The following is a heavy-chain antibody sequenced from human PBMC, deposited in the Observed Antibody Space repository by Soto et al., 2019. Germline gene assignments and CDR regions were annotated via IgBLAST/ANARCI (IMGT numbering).Heavy chain of an antibody. CDR1: GFTFSRFW. Sequence: GGSLRLSCAASGFTFSRFWMHWVRQSPGKGLVWVSRIYSDGSGPMYADSVKGRFTISRDNAKSTLYLQMNSLRAEDTAVYYCATLNSFGSDYWGQGALVTVSS. CDR2: IYSDGSGP. D-gene: IGHD5-18*01. V-gene: IGHV3-74*03. J-gene: IGHJ4*02. CDR3: ATLNSFGSDY.